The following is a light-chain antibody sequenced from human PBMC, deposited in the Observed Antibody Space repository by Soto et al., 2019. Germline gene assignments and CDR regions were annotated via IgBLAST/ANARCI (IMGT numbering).Light chain of an antibody. CDR2: DAS. CDR3: QQRSNWPPLT. CDR1: QSVGTY. Sequence: EIVLTQSPATLSLSPGERATLSCRASQSVGTYFAWYQQKPGQAPRLLIYDASTRATGIPPRFSGTGSGTDFTLTISSLDPEDFAVYYCQQRSNWPPLTFGGGTKVEIK. V-gene: IGKV3-11*01. J-gene: IGKJ4*01.